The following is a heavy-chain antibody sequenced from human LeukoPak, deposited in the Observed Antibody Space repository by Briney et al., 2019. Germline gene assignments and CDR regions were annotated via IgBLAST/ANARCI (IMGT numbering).Heavy chain of an antibody. CDR2: IYHSGST. CDR1: GYSISSGYY. CDR3: ARDQAYYGSGSYYYYYYMDV. V-gene: IGHV4-38-2*02. D-gene: IGHD3-10*01. J-gene: IGHJ6*03. Sequence: SETLSLTCAVSGYSISSGYYWGWIRQPPGKGLEWIGSIYHSGSTYYNPSLKSRVTISVDTFKNQFSLKLSSVTAADTAVYYCARDQAYYGSGSYYYYYYMDVWGKGTTVTVSS.